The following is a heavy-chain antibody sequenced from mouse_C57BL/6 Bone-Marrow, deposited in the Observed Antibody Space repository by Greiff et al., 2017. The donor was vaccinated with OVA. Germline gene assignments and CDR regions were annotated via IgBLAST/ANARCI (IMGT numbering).Heavy chain of an antibody. Sequence: EVQVVESGGGLVKPGGSLTLSCAASGFTFSSYAMSWVRQTPEKRLEWVATISDGGSYAYYPDNVKGRFTISRDNAKNNLYLQRSQLKSEDTAMYYCARVPDSSGPAYWGQGTLVTVSA. CDR1: GFTFSSYA. J-gene: IGHJ3*01. CDR3: ARVPDSSGPAY. D-gene: IGHD3-2*02. CDR2: ISDGGSYA. V-gene: IGHV5-4*01.